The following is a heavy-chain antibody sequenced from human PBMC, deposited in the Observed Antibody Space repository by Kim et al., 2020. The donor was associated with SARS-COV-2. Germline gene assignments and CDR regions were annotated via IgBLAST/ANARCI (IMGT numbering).Heavy chain of an antibody. J-gene: IGHJ5*02. V-gene: IGHV3-23*01. Sequence: GGSLRLSCAASGFTFSSYAMSWVRQAPGKGLEWVSAISGSGGSTYYADSVKGRFTISRDNSKNTLYLQMNSLRAKDTAVYYCAKGPDSSGYYNWFDPWGQGTLGTVSS. D-gene: IGHD3-22*01. CDR1: GFTFSSYA. CDR3: AKGPDSSGYYNWFDP. CDR2: ISGSGGST.